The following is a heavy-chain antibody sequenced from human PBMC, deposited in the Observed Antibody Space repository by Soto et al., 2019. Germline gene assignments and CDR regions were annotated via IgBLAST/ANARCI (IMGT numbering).Heavy chain of an antibody. J-gene: IGHJ6*02. D-gene: IGHD2-21*01. CDR1: GGTFSSYT. V-gene: IGHV1-69*02. CDR3: SRAEGIGLDV. Sequence: QVQLVQSGADVKKSGASVNVSCKAYGGTFSSYTISGVRQAPGQGLEWMGRSIPILGIANYAQKFQGRVTITGDKSSSTAYMQLSSMRAEDTAVYYCSRAEGIGLDVWGQETTVPVSS. CDR2: SIPILGIA.